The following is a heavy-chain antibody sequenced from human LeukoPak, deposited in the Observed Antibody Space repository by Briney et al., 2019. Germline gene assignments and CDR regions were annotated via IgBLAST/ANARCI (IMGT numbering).Heavy chain of an antibody. CDR2: IYHSGST. J-gene: IGHJ4*02. Sequence: SETLSLTCTVSGGSISSGGYYWSWIRQPPGKGLEWIGYIYHSGSTYYNPSLKSRVTISVDRSKNQFSLKPSSVTAADTAVYYCAARGLGDYWGQGTLVTVSS. V-gene: IGHV4-30-2*01. CDR1: GGSISSGGYY. CDR3: AARGLGDY. D-gene: IGHD5-24*01.